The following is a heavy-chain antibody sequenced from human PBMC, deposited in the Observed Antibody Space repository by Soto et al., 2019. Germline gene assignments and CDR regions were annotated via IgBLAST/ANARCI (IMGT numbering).Heavy chain of an antibody. CDR1: GFTFSSYA. CDR2: ISGSGDST. V-gene: IGHV3-23*01. D-gene: IGHD2-2*01. Sequence: EVQLLESGGGLVQPGGSLRLSCAASGFTFSSYAMSWVRQAPGKGLEWVSVISGSGDSTYYADSVKGRFTISRDNSKYTLYLQMNSLRAEDTAVYFCAKGVYCISTSCYAEGRIDFWGQGTLVTVSS. CDR3: AKGVYCISTSCYAEGRIDF. J-gene: IGHJ4*02.